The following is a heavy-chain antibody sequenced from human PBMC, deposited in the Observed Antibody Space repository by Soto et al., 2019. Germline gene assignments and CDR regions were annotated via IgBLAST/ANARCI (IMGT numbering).Heavy chain of an antibody. CDR2: ISWNSGSI. Sequence: EVQLVESGGGLVQPGRSLRLSCAASGFTFDDYAVHWVRQAPGKGLEWVSGISWNSGSIGYADSVKGRFTISRDNAKNSLYLQMNSLRAEDTALYYCAKGVAAAGLLDYWGQGTLVTVSS. V-gene: IGHV3-9*01. J-gene: IGHJ4*02. CDR1: GFTFDDYA. CDR3: AKGVAAAGLLDY. D-gene: IGHD6-13*01.